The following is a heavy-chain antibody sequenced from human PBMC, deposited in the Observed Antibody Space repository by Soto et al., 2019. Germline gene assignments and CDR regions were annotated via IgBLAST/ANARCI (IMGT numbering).Heavy chain of an antibody. Sequence: EVQLVESGGGLVQPGGSLRLSCAASGFTVSSSNMRWVRQAPGKGLEWVSLIYSGRSTYYADSVKGRFTISRDNSKNTLFLQMNSVRADDTAMYYCARESSSGNSYFDYWGRGTLVAVSS. CDR2: IYSGRST. V-gene: IGHV3-66*01. D-gene: IGHD1-26*01. CDR1: GFTVSSSN. CDR3: ARESSSGNSYFDY. J-gene: IGHJ4*02.